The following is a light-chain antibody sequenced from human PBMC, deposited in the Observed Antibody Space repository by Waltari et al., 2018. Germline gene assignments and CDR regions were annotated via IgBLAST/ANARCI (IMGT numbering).Light chain of an antibody. Sequence: DIQMTQSPSTLSASIGDRVTITCRASQNVDTLLAWYQQKPGKAPKLLVYKTSTLQSGVPSRFSGSGSGTHFTLTISSLQPDDFATYYCQQYNTYWTFGQGTKVE. J-gene: IGKJ1*01. CDR3: QQYNTYWT. V-gene: IGKV1-5*03. CDR2: KTS. CDR1: QNVDTL.